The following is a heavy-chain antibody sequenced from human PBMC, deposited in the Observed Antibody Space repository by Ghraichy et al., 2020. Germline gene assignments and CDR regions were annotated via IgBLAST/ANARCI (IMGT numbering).Heavy chain of an antibody. V-gene: IGHV5-51*01. CDR2: IYPGDSDT. J-gene: IGHJ4*02. CDR3: ARLRGDFWSAGVLSYFDY. D-gene: IGHD3-3*01. CDR1: GYSFTTYW. Sequence: GGSLRLSCKGSGYSFTTYWIGWVRQMPGKGLEWMGIIYPGDSDTRYSPSFQGQVTISADKSISTAYLQWSSLKASDTAMYYCARLRGDFWSAGVLSYFDYWGQGTLVTVSS.